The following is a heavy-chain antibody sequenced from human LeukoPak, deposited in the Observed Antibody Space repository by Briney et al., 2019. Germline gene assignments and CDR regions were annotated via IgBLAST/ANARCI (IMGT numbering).Heavy chain of an antibody. CDR1: GFTFSIYA. J-gene: IGHJ6*02. D-gene: IGHD3-10*01. CDR3: ARGQDYYGSGSYYNRLDYYGMDV. V-gene: IGHV3-64*01. Sequence: GGSLRLSCAASGFTFSIYAMHWVREAPGKGLEYVSAISSNGGSTYYANSVKGRFTISRDNSKNTLYLQMGSLRAEDMAVYYCARGQDYYGSGSYYNRLDYYGMDVWGQGTTVTVSS. CDR2: ISSNGGST.